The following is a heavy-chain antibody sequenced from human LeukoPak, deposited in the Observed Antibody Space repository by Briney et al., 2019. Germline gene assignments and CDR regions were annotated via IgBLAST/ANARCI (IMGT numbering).Heavy chain of an antibody. CDR2: IYTSGST. CDR3: ARDRGPRYCSSTSCYNWFDP. J-gene: IGHJ5*02. D-gene: IGHD2-2*01. V-gene: IGHV4-4*07. CDR1: GGSISSYY. Sequence: SETLSLTCTVSGGSISSYYWSWIRQPAGKGLEWIGRIYTSGSTNYNPSLKSRVTMSVDTSKNQFSLKLSSVTAADTAVYYCARDRGPRYCSSTSCYNWFDPWGQGTLVTVSS.